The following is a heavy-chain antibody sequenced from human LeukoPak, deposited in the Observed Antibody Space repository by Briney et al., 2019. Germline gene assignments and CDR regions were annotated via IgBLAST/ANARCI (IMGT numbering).Heavy chain of an antibody. D-gene: IGHD3-22*01. Sequence: GGSLRLSCAASGFTFSTYNMNWVRQAPGKGLEWISYINADSSTIQYADSVRGRFTTSRDNAKNSLYLQMNSLGAEDTAVYYCVRDNSRGQSLGVIYWGQGSLVTVSS. J-gene: IGHJ4*02. CDR3: VRDNSRGQSLGVIY. CDR1: GFTFSTYN. V-gene: IGHV3-48*01. CDR2: INADSSTI.